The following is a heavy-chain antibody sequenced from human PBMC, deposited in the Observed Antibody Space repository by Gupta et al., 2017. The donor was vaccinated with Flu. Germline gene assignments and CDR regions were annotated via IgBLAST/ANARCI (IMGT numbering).Heavy chain of an antibody. Sequence: EVQLVQSGAEVKKPGESLKISCKGSGYSFTSYWIGWVRQMPGKGLEWMGIIYPGDSDTRYSPSIQGQVTISADKSISTAYRQWSSLKASDTDMYYCARLIDSRGWYLRSAFDIWGQWKMVTVSS. J-gene: IGHJ3*02. CDR3: ARLIDSRGWYLRSAFDI. CDR1: GYSFTSYW. CDR2: IYPGDSDT. D-gene: IGHD6-19*01. V-gene: IGHV5-51*01.